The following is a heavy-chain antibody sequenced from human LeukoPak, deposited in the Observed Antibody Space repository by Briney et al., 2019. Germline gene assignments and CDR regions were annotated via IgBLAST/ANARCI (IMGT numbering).Heavy chain of an antibody. CDR1: GFTFSSYS. Sequence: PGGSLRLSCAASGFTFSSYSMNWVRQAPGKGLEWVSSISGSSSYIYYADSVKGRFSISRDNAKNSLYLQMNSLRAEDTAVYYCARGDDILTGYHTHFDYWGQGTLVTVSS. CDR3: ARGDDILTGYHTHFDY. J-gene: IGHJ4*02. CDR2: ISGSSSYI. V-gene: IGHV3-21*01. D-gene: IGHD3-9*01.